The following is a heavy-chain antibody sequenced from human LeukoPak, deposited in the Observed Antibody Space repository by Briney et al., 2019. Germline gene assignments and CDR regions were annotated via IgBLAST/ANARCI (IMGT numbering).Heavy chain of an antibody. V-gene: IGHV4-39*01. Sequence: PAETLSLTCTVSDGTISSGSYNWGWIPQPPGKGLEWFRSVSYSGNNYYNPFLKSRITMSVDTSKNQFSLNLSSVTAADRAVYYCARHGRSSWLNWFDPWGHGTQVTVAS. CDR2: VSYSGNN. CDR3: ARHGRSSWLNWFDP. D-gene: IGHD6-13*01. CDR1: DGTISSGSYN. J-gene: IGHJ5*02.